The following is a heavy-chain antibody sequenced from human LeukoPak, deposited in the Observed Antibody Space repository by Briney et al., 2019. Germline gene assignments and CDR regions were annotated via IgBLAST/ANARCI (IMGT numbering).Heavy chain of an antibody. Sequence: GGSLRLSCAASGFTFSSYEMNWVRQAPGKGLEWVSYISSSGSTIYYADSVKGRFTISRDNAKNSLYLQMNSLGAEDTAVYYCAREYDILTYWGQGTLVTVSS. J-gene: IGHJ4*02. CDR2: ISSSGSTI. CDR1: GFTFSSYE. D-gene: IGHD3-9*01. V-gene: IGHV3-48*03. CDR3: AREYDILTY.